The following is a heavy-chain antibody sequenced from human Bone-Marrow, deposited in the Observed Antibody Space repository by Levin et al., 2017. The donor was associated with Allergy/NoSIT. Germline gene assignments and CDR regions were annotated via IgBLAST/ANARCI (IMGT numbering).Heavy chain of an antibody. CDR1: GASISSYY. CDR2: VHYSGST. J-gene: IGHJ4*02. V-gene: IGHV4-59*01. Sequence: SQTLSLTCPVSGASISSYYWSWIRQAPGKGLEWIGYVHYSGSTTPNPSLKSRVTISVATSKNQFSLKLTSVTAADTAVYYCARAVYVQYFDYWGQGTLVTVSS. CDR3: ARAVYVQYFDY. D-gene: IGHD6-6*01.